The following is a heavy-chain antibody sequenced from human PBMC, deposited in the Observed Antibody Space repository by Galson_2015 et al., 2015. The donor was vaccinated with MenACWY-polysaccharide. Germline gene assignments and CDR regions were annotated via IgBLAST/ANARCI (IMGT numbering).Heavy chain of an antibody. Sequence: SLRLSCAASGFTFSTYWMHWVRHVPGKGLVWVSRINADGSATDYADSVRGRFTISRDNVKNTLYLEMNSLRAEDTAVYYCTKAGAKYCRGSSCYFNWFDPWGQGTLVTVSS. D-gene: IGHD2-15*01. V-gene: IGHV3-74*01. CDR2: INADGSAT. CDR1: GFTFSTYW. CDR3: TKAGAKYCRGSSCYFNWFDP. J-gene: IGHJ5*02.